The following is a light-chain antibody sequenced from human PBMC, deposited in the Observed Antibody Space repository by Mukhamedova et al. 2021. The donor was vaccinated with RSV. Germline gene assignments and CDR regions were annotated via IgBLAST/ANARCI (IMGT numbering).Light chain of an antibody. CDR3: QQYNSWT. CDR2: KAS. CDR1: QSISSW. Sequence: VTIPCRASQSISSWLAWYQQKPGKAPKLLIYKASSLESGVPSRFSGSGSGTEFTLTISSLQPDDFATYYCQQYNSWTFGQGTKV. V-gene: IGKV1-5*03. J-gene: IGKJ1*01.